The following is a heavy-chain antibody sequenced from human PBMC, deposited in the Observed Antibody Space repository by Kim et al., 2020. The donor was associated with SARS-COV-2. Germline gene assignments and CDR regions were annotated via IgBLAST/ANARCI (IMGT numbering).Heavy chain of an antibody. CDR3: ARLRSSGYYQPNYYFDY. J-gene: IGHJ4*02. V-gene: IGHV4-39*01. D-gene: IGHD3-22*01. Sequence: LKSRVTISVDTSKKQFSMKLSSVTAADTAVYYCARLRSSGYYQPNYYFDYWGQGTLVTVSS.